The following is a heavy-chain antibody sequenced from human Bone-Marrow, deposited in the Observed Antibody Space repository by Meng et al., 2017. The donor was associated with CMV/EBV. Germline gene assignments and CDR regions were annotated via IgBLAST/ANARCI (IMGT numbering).Heavy chain of an antibody. D-gene: IGHD1-14*01. CDR3: AREPFLGTSGPFDI. CDR2: IYYSGST. V-gene: IGHV4-39*07. CDR1: GASISTSSYY. Sequence: SETLSLTCTVSGASISTSSYYWGWIRQPPGKGLEWIGSIYYSGSTYYNPSLKSRVTISVDTSKNHFSLKLSSVTAADTAVYYCAREPFLGTSGPFDIWGQGTMVTVSS. J-gene: IGHJ3*02.